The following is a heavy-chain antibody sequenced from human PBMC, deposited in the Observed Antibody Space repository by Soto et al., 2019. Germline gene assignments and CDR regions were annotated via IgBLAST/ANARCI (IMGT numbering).Heavy chain of an antibody. V-gene: IGHV3-23*01. CDR3: ARDSGYGSGVFVTHYFDY. D-gene: IGHD3-10*01. CDR1: GFTFSSYA. J-gene: IGHJ4*01. Sequence: PGGSLRLSCAASGFTFSSYAMSWVRQAPGMGLEWVSGISGGSVSTYYADSVKGRFTISRDNSKNTLYLQMNSLRAEDTAVYYCARDSGYGSGVFVTHYFDYWGHGPLVTVSS. CDR2: ISGGSVST.